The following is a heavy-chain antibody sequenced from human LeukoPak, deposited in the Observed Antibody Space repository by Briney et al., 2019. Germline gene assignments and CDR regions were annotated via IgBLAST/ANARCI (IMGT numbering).Heavy chain of an antibody. CDR1: GFTFSDYS. Sequence: RGSLRLSCAASGFTFSDYSMNWVRQAPGKGLEWVSYISFSVNTKYYGDSVKGRFTISRDNAKKSLYLQLNSLRVEDTAMYYCARWGLGPSFDYWGQGTRVTVSS. V-gene: IGHV3-48*04. D-gene: IGHD1-26*01. J-gene: IGHJ4*02. CDR2: ISFSVNTK. CDR3: ARWGLGPSFDY.